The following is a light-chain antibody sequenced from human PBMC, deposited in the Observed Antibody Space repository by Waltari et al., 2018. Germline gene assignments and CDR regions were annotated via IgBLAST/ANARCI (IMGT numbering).Light chain of an antibody. CDR2: DVT. Sequence: QSALTQRASVSGSPGQSITISCTGTSSDVGGYNYVSWYQQHPGKAPKLMIFDVTERPSGVSIRFSGSKSGNTASLTISGLQAEDEADYYCSSYTSSSTPLFGGGTKLTVL. CDR1: SSDVGGYNY. J-gene: IGLJ2*01. V-gene: IGLV2-14*01. CDR3: SSYTSSSTPL.